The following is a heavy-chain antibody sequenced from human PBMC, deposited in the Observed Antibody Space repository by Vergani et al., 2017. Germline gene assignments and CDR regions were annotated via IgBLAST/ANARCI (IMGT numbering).Heavy chain of an antibody. CDR1: GFTFSTYA. Sequence: EVQLLESGGGLVPPGGSLRLSCAASGFTFSTYAMTWVRQAPGQGLEWVSTISSDGGSTYYADSVKGRFTISRETSKNTLSLQMNSLTAEDTAIYYCAGPQGTSAYYDGGFDYWGQGILVTVSS. CDR3: AGPQGTSAYYDGGFDY. D-gene: IGHD3-22*01. J-gene: IGHJ4*02. CDR2: ISSDGGST. V-gene: IGHV3-23*01.